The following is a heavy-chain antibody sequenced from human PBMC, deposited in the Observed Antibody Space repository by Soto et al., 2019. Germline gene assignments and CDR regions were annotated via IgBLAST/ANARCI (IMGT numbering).Heavy chain of an antibody. CDR1: GGSVSSANYY. CDR2: IYYSGNT. V-gene: IGHV4-61*01. J-gene: IGHJ4*02. D-gene: IGHD5-18*01. Sequence: SETLSLTCTVSGGSVSSANYYWGWIRQPPGKGLEWIGSIYYSGNTNYNPSLNSRVTISVDTSKNQFSLRLSSVTAADTAVYYCVRNTGWDTPMVHWGQGTLVTVSS. CDR3: VRNTGWDTPMVH.